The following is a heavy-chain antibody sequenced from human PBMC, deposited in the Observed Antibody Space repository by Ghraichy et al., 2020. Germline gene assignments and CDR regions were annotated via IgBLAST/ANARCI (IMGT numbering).Heavy chain of an antibody. V-gene: IGHV1-18*01. D-gene: IGHD6-6*01. CDR3: ARDGSPLAARPFVSFDL. Sequence: ASVKVSCKASGYTFTSYGISWVRQAPGQGLEWMGWISAYNDNTNYAQKFQGRVTMTTDTSTSTAYMELRSLRSDDTAVYYCARDGSPLAARPFVSFDLWGRGTLVTVSS. CDR1: GYTFTSYG. J-gene: IGHJ2*01. CDR2: ISAYNDNT.